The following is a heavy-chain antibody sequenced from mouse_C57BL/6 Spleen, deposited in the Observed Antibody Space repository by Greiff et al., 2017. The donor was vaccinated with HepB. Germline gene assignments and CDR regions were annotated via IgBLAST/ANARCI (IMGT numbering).Heavy chain of an antibody. CDR1: GYTFTSYW. J-gene: IGHJ3*01. D-gene: IGHD3-1*01. Sequence: QVHVKQPGAELVKPGASVKMSCKASGYTFTSYWITWVKQRPGQGLDGIGDILPGSGSTNYNEKFKSKATLTVDTSSSTAYMQLSSLTSEDSAVYYCATGASSWFAYWGQGTLVTVSA. V-gene: IGHV1-55*01. CDR2: ILPGSGST. CDR3: ATGASSWFAY.